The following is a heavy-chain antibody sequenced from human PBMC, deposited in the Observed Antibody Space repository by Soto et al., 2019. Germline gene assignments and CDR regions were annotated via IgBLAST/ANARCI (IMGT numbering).Heavy chain of an antibody. CDR3: ANLETSGAGAGAFDN. CDR1: GFTFSSYA. V-gene: IGHV3-23*01. Sequence: GGSLRLSCAASGFTFSSYAMSWVRQAPGKGLEWVSAISGSGGSTYYADSVKGRFTISRDTSKNTLYLQMNSLRAEDTAVYYCANLETSGAGAGAFDNWGQGTMVTVSS. J-gene: IGHJ3*02. CDR2: ISGSGGST. D-gene: IGHD6-13*01.